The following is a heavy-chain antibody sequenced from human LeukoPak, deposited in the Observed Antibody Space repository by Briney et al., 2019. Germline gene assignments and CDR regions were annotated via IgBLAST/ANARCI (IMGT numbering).Heavy chain of an antibody. D-gene: IGHD3-10*01. Sequence: PGGSLRLSCAASGFTFSSYGMHWVRQAPGKGLEWVAFIRYDGSNKYYADSVKGRFTISRDNSKNTLYLQMNSLRAEDTAVYYCAKDRGYYYGSGSYYPGIDYWGQGTLVTVSS. CDR3: AKDRGYYYGSGSYYPGIDY. V-gene: IGHV3-30*02. CDR1: GFTFSSYG. J-gene: IGHJ4*02. CDR2: IRYDGSNK.